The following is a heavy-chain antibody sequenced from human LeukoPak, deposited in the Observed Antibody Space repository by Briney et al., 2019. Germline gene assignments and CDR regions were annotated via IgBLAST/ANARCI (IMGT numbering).Heavy chain of an antibody. D-gene: IGHD4/OR15-4a*01. CDR3: ARGTIGDGFDI. V-gene: IGHV4-39*01. CDR1: GGSITTDTYY. Sequence: SSETLSVTCNVYGGSITTDTYYKGWIRQVPGKGLECIATLYYSGNTYYNPFLKSRVTMSGDRSKSQFSLRLTSVTAADTAVYYCARGTIGDGFDIWGYGTMVAVSS. J-gene: IGHJ3*02. CDR2: LYYSGNT.